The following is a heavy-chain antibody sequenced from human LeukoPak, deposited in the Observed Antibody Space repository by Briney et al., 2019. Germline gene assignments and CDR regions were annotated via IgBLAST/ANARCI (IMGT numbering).Heavy chain of an antibody. J-gene: IGHJ4*02. Sequence: GGSLRLSCAVSGFSFSSFGMIWVRQAPGKGLEWLASISGSGDFIYYADSVKGRFTISKDNAKNSVHLRLNSLRAEDTAIYYCARDSEAYCGGDCYFYFDYWGQGTRVTVSS. CDR2: ISGSGDFI. V-gene: IGHV3-21*01. CDR3: ARDSEAYCGGDCYFYFDY. CDR1: GFSFSSFG. D-gene: IGHD2-21*02.